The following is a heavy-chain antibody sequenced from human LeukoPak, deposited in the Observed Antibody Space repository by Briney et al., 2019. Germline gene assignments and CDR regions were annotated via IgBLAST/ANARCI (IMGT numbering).Heavy chain of an antibody. CDR3: ASGLRLSD. CDR1: GFTFSSYS. J-gene: IGHJ4*02. V-gene: IGHV3-21*01. Sequence: GGSLRLSCAASGFTFSSYSMSWVRQAPGKGLEWVSSITTSSTYISYADSVKGRFTISRDNSKNTLYLQMNSLRAEDTAVYYCASGLRLSDWGQGPLVAVSS. D-gene: IGHD5-12*01. CDR2: ITTSSTYI.